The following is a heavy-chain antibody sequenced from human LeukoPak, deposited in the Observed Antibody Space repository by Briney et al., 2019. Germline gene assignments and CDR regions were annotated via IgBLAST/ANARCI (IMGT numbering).Heavy chain of an antibody. CDR1: GGSFSGYY. CDR3: ARGRGGYSSSRGYFDY. D-gene: IGHD6-6*01. V-gene: IGHV4-34*01. J-gene: IGHJ4*02. Sequence: SETLSLTCAVYGGSFSGYYWSWIRQPPGKGLEWIGEINHSGSTNYNPSLKSRVTISVDTSKNQFSLKLSSVTAADTAVYYCARGRGGYSSSRGYFDYWGQGTLVTVSS. CDR2: INHSGST.